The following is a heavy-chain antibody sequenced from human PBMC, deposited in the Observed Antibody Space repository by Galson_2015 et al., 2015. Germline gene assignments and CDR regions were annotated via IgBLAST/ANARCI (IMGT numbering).Heavy chain of an antibody. J-gene: IGHJ2*01. Sequence: ETLSLTCTVSGGSISSSSYYWGWIRQPPGKGLEWIGSIYYSGSTYYNPSLKSQVTISVDTSKNQFSLKLSSVTAADTAVYYCALTPQVVPAAIYGFGWYFDLWGRGTLVTVSS. D-gene: IGHD2-2*01. V-gene: IGHV4-39*01. CDR2: IYYSGST. CDR3: ALTPQVVPAAIYGFGWYFDL. CDR1: GGSISSSSYY.